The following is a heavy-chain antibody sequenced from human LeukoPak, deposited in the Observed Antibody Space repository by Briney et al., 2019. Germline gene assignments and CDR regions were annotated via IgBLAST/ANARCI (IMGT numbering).Heavy chain of an antibody. Sequence: PSETLSLTCTVSGGSISSSSYYWGWIRQPPGKGLEWIGSIYYSGSTIYNPSLKSRVTISQDTSKNQFSLQLRSVTVADTAVYFCARLDGTDMAMVTLDCWGQGTQVTASS. V-gene: IGHV4-39*01. CDR2: IYYSGST. CDR3: ARLDGTDMAMVTLDC. D-gene: IGHD5-18*01. CDR1: GGSISSSSYY. J-gene: IGHJ4*02.